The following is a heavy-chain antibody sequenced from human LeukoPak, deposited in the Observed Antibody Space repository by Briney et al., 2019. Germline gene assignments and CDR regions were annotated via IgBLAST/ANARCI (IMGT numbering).Heavy chain of an antibody. J-gene: IGHJ4*02. Sequence: ASVKVSCKASGYTFTSYGISWVRQAPGQGLEWMGWISTYNGNTIYAQKLQGRVTMTTDTSTSTAYMELRSLRSDDTAVYYCATDLSLIQLIYWGQGTLVTVSS. D-gene: IGHD5-18*01. CDR1: GYTFTSYG. CDR3: ATDLSLIQLIY. CDR2: ISTYNGNT. V-gene: IGHV1-18*01.